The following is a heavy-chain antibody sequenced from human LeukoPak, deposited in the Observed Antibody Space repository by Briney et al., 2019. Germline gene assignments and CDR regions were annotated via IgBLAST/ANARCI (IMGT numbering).Heavy chain of an antibody. CDR3: TRDYRGADF. D-gene: IGHD4-11*01. CDR2: ISPYNGNT. V-gene: IGHV1-18*01. J-gene: IGHJ4*02. Sequence: GASVKVSCKASGYTFTDYPITWIRQAPGQGLEWLAWISPYNGNTYSTPGLQDRLTLTTDTSTSTAYLELRSLKSDDTALYYCTRDYRGADFWGQGTLVTVSS. CDR1: GYTFTDYP.